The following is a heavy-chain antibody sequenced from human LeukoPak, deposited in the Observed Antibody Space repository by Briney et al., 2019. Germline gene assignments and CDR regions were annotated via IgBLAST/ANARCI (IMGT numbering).Heavy chain of an antibody. CDR2: IYYSGST. CDR1: GGSISSSSYY. J-gene: IGHJ5*02. V-gene: IGHV4-61*01. D-gene: IGHD3-9*01. CDR3: ARGGNYDILTGYFWA. Sequence: SETLSLTCTVSGGSISSSSYYWSWIRQPPGKGLEWIGYIYYSGSTNYNPSLKSRVTISVDTSKNQFSLKLSSVTAADTAVYYCARGGNYDILTGYFWAWGQGTLVTVSS.